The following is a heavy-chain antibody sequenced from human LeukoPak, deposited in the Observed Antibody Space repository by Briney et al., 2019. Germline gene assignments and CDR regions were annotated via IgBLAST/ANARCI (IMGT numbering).Heavy chain of an antibody. CDR3: ATWRVGGYDLGYFDL. J-gene: IGHJ2*01. CDR1: GYTFTGCY. V-gene: IGHV1-2*04. CDR2: INPNSGGT. D-gene: IGHD5-12*01. Sequence: ASVKVSCKASGYTFTGCYMHWVRQAPGQGLEWMGWINPNSGGTNYAQKFQGWVTMTRDTSISTAYMELSRLRSDDTAVYYCATWRVGGYDLGYFDLWGRGTLVTVSS.